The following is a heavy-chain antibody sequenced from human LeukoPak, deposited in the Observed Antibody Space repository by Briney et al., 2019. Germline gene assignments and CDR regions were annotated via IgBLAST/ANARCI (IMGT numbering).Heavy chain of an antibody. CDR1: GFTFSSYA. V-gene: IGHV3-23*01. D-gene: IGHD3-10*01. CDR2: ISGSGGST. CDR3: AKVYGSETFYFDY. J-gene: IGHJ4*02. Sequence: GGSLGLSCAASGFTFSSYAMSWVRQAPGKGLEWVSAISGSGGSTYYADSVKGRFTISRDNSKNTLYLQMNSLRAEDTAVYYCAKVYGSETFYFDYWGQGTLVTVSS.